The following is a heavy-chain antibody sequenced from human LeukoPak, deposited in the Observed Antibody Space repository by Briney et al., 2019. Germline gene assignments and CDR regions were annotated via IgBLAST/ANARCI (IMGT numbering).Heavy chain of an antibody. V-gene: IGHV4-39*01. D-gene: IGHD6-19*01. CDR2: IYYSGST. Sequence: SETLSLTCTVSGGSISSSSYYWGWIRQPPGKGLEWIGSIYYSGSTYYNPSLKSRVTISVDTSKNPFSLKLSSVTAADTAVYYCARQGSSGLWHYYYMDVWGKGTTVTVSS. CDR1: GGSISSSSYY. CDR3: ARQGSSGLWHYYYMDV. J-gene: IGHJ6*03.